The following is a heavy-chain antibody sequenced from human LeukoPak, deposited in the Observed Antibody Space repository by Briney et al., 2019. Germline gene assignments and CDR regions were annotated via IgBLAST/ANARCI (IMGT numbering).Heavy chain of an antibody. J-gene: IGHJ4*02. D-gene: IGHD3-22*01. CDR2: IYYSGST. CDR1: GGSISSYY. V-gene: IGHV4-59*01. Sequence: PSETLSLTCTVSGGSISSYYWSWIRQPPGKGLEWIGYIYYSGSTNYNPSLKSRVTISVDTSKNQFSLKLSSVTAADTAVYYCARGPGYYYDSSGYYLDYWGQGTLVTVSS. CDR3: ARGPGYYYDSSGYYLDY.